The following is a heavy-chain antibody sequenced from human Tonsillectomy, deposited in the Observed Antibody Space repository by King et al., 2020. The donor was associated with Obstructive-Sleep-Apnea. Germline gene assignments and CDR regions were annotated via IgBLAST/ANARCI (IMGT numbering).Heavy chain of an antibody. CDR3: TTDLWFGDLFMFDY. J-gene: IGHJ4*02. Sequence: VQLVESGGGLVKPGGSLRLSCAASGFTFSNAWMSWVRQAPGKGLEWVGRIKSKTDGGTTDYAAPVKGRFTISRDDSKNTLYLQMNSLKTEDTAVYYCTTDLWFGDLFMFDYWGQGTLVTVSS. V-gene: IGHV3-15*01. CDR2: IKSKTDGGTT. CDR1: GFTFSNAW. D-gene: IGHD3-10*01.